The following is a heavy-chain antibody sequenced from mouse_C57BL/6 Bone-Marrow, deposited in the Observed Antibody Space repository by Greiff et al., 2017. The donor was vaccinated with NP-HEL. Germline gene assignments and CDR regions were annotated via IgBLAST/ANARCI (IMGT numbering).Heavy chain of an antibody. J-gene: IGHJ2*01. D-gene: IGHD2-3*01. CDR2: INPYNGGT. V-gene: IGHV1-19*01. CDR1: GYTFTDYY. CDR3: ARWGWLLREDY. Sequence: VQLQQSGPVLVKPGASVKMSCKASGYTFTDYYMNWVKQSHGKSLEWIGVINPYNGGTSYNQKFKGKATLTVDTSSSTAYMELNSLTSEDSAVYYCARWGWLLREDYWGQGTTLTVSS.